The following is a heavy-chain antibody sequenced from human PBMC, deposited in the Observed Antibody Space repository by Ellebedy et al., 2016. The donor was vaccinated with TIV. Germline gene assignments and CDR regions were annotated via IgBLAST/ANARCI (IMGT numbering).Heavy chain of an antibody. Sequence: PSETLSLTCADSGFTFNTYAMSWVRQAPGKGLEWVSGISGSGDGTYYADSVQGRFSISRDNSKNTLFLQMNSLRVEDTAIYDCAKEVGVHGTPYFDSWGQGTLVPVSS. V-gene: IGHV3-23*01. CDR2: ISGSGDGT. CDR3: AKEVGVHGTPYFDS. J-gene: IGHJ4*02. D-gene: IGHD3-22*01. CDR1: GFTFNTYA.